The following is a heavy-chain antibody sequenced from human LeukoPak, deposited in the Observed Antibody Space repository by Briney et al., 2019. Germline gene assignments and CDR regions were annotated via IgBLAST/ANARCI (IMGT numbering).Heavy chain of an antibody. CDR3: ASDSGSKKNWFDP. D-gene: IGHD5-12*01. CDR1: GGSISNYY. CDR2: IYTSGST. J-gene: IGHJ5*02. V-gene: IGHV4-4*07. Sequence: PSETLSLTCTVSGGSISNYYWSWIRQPAGKGLEWIGRIYTSGSTNYNPSLESRVTMSVDTSKNQFSLKLSSVTAADTAVYYCASDSGSKKNWFDPWGQGTLVTVSS.